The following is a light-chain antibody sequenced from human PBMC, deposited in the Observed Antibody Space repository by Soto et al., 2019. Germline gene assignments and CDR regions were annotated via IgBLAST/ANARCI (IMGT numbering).Light chain of an antibody. CDR3: QQYGSSLWT. V-gene: IGKV3-20*01. J-gene: IGKJ1*01. CDR1: QSVSSN. Sequence: EIVMAQSPAILSLSPGERATLSCRASQSVSSNLAWYQQKPGQAPRLLIYGASSRATGIPDRFSGSGSGTDFTLTISRLEPEDFAVYYCQQYGSSLWTFGQGTKVDIK. CDR2: GAS.